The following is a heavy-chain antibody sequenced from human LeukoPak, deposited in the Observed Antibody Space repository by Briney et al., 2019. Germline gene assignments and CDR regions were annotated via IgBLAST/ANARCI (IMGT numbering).Heavy chain of an antibody. V-gene: IGHV3-23*01. CDR2: ISGSGGST. CDR1: GFTFSSYA. D-gene: IGHD6-19*01. CDR3: AKEVVGWYDY. J-gene: IGHJ4*02. Sequence: SGGSLRLSCAASGFTFSSYAMSWVRQAPGKGLEWVSAISGSGGSTYYADSVKGRFTISRDNSRNTLYLQMNSLRAEDTAVYHCAKEVVGWYDYWGQGTLVTVSS.